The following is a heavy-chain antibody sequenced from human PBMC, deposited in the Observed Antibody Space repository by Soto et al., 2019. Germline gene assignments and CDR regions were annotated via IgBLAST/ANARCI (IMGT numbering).Heavy chain of an antibody. Sequence: ASVRVSCKASGGTFSSYAISWVRQAPGQGLEWMGGIIPIFGTANYAQKFQGRVTITADESTSTAYMELSSLRSEDTAVYYCARDRRSCTNGVCYIVWFDPWGQGTLVTVSS. CDR1: GGTFSSYA. D-gene: IGHD2-8*01. CDR2: IIPIFGTA. CDR3: ARDRRSCTNGVCYIVWFDP. J-gene: IGHJ5*02. V-gene: IGHV1-69*13.